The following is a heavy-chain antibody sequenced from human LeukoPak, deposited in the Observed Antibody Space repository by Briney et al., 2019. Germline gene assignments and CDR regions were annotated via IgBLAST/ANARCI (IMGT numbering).Heavy chain of an antibody. CDR1: GYTFTGYY. V-gene: IGHV1-2*02. J-gene: IGHJ4*02. CDR3: ARVYGSGSYYRGYFDY. D-gene: IGHD3-10*01. CDR2: INPNSGGT. Sequence: ASVKVSCKASGYTFTGYYMHWVRQAPGQGLEWMGWINPNSGGTNYAQKFQGRVTMTRDTSISTAYMELSRLRSDDTAVYYCARVYGSGSYYRGYFDYWGQGTLVTVSS.